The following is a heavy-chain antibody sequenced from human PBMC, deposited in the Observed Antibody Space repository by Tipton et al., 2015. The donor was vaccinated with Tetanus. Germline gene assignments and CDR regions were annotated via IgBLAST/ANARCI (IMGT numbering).Heavy chain of an antibody. J-gene: IGHJ4*02. Sequence: SLRLSCEASGFTFSSYPMHWVRQAPGKGLEWVSAIGDTEFVTYYADSLKGRFTTSRDNSKNMLYLQMDSVRREDMAVYYCARDRDGGWSFDYWGQGTLVTVSS. CDR2: IGDTEFVT. D-gene: IGHD6-19*01. V-gene: IGHV3-23*01. CDR1: GFTFSSYP. CDR3: ARDRDGGWSFDY.